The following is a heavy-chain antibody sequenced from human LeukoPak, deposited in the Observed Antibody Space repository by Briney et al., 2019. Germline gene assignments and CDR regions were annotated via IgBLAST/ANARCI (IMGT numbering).Heavy chain of an antibody. CDR3: ARRSSSGGYYFDY. CDR2: IYPGDSDI. V-gene: IGHV5-51*01. D-gene: IGHD3-16*01. J-gene: IGHJ4*02. Sequence: GESLKISCKGSGYSFSSYWIGWVRRMPGKGPEWMVIIYPGDSDIKYSPSFEGQVTISADKSNSTAYLQWSSLKASDTAMYCCARRSSSGGYYFDYWGQGTLVTVSS. CDR1: GYSFSSYW.